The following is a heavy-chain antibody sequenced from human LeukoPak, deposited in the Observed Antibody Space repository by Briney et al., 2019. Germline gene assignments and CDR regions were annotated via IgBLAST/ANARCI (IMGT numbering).Heavy chain of an antibody. Sequence: KSSETLSLTCTVSGGSISGHYWTWIRQPRGKGLEWIGQIHYSGRPDYNPSLKSRVTISVDTSKNQLSLKVTSVTGADTAVYYCARFGVDYDMDVWGQGTTVTVSS. CDR2: IHYSGRP. CDR1: GGSISGHY. CDR3: ARFGVDYDMDV. V-gene: IGHV4-59*11. D-gene: IGHD3-16*01. J-gene: IGHJ6*02.